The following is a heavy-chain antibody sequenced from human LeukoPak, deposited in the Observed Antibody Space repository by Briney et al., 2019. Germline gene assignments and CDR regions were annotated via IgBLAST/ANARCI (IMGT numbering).Heavy chain of an antibody. CDR1: GFTFSSYG. D-gene: IGHD2-21*02. CDR3: ARVSPEIVVVTGTGAPDY. V-gene: IGHV3-33*01. CDR2: IWYDGSKK. Sequence: GGSLRLSCAASGFTFSSYGMHWVRQAPGKGLEWVAVIWYDGSKKYYADSVKGRFTISRDNSKNTVYLQMNSLRAEDTAVYYCARVSPEIVVVTGTGAPDYWGQGTLVTVSS. J-gene: IGHJ4*02.